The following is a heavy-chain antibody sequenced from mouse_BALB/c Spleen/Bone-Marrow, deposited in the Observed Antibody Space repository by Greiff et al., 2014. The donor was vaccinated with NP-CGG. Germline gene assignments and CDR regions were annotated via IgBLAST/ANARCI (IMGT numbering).Heavy chain of an antibody. J-gene: IGHJ3*01. Sequence: VQLKESEGGLVQPGGSLKLSCAASGFDFSGYWMTWVRQAPGKGLEWIGEINPDSRTINYKPSLKEKFIMSRDNAKNTLYLQMSKVRSEDTALYYCARNGYYGWITYWGQGTLVTVSA. CDR2: INPDSRTI. CDR1: GFDFSGYW. V-gene: IGHV4-1*02. D-gene: IGHD2-3*01. CDR3: ARNGYYGWITY.